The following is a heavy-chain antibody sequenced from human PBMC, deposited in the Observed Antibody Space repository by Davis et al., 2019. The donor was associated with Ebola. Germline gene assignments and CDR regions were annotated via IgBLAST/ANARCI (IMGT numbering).Heavy chain of an antibody. V-gene: IGHV3-30*02. CDR1: GFTFSTYG. D-gene: IGHD4-11*01. J-gene: IGHJ3*02. Sequence: GGSLRLSCAASGFTFSTYGMHWVRQAPGKGLEWVAFIRYDGSNKYYADSVKGRFTISRDNSKNTLYLQMNSLRAEDTAVYYCAKDRRTTHAFDIWGQGTMVTVS. CDR2: IRYDGSNK. CDR3: AKDRRTTHAFDI.